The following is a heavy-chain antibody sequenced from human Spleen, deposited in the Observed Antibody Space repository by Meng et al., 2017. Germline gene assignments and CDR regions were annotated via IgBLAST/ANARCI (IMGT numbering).Heavy chain of an antibody. D-gene: IGHD2-2*01. V-gene: IGHV1-3*01. CDR3: AREYCSGSSCYLGYDY. Sequence: QAQLGQSETEVKKPGASVKVSCKASGYTFISYTMHWVRQAPGQGLEWMGWINAGNGDTKYSLKFQGRVTITRDTSATTAYMELNSLRSEDTAVYYCAREYCSGSSCYLGYDYWGQGTLVTVSS. CDR1: GYTFISYT. CDR2: INAGNGDT. J-gene: IGHJ4*02.